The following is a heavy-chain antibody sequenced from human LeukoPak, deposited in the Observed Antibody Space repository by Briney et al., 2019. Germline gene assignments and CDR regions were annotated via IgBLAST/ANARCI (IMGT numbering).Heavy chain of an antibody. J-gene: IGHJ4*02. CDR1: GFTFSSYS. CDR2: IKADGGEK. CDR3: ARGGAARPDF. D-gene: IGHD6-6*01. Sequence: GGSLRHSCAASGFTFSSYSMNWFRQTPGKGLEWVAKIKADGGEKDHVASVKGRFTISRDNAKNSLYLQMNSLRVEDTAVYYCARGGAARPDFWGQGTLVTVSS. V-gene: IGHV3-7*01.